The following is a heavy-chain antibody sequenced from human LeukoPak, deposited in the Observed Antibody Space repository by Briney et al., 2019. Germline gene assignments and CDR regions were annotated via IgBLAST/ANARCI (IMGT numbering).Heavy chain of an antibody. Sequence: GESLKISCKGSGYSFTSHWIAWVRQMPGKGLEWMGIIYPGDSDTRYSPSFQGQVTISADKSISIAYLQWNSLKASDTAIYYCARQAYCGGDCYFNYGMDVWGQGTTVTVSS. CDR2: IYPGDSDT. D-gene: IGHD2-21*02. CDR3: ARQAYCGGDCYFNYGMDV. V-gene: IGHV5-51*01. CDR1: GYSFTSHW. J-gene: IGHJ6*02.